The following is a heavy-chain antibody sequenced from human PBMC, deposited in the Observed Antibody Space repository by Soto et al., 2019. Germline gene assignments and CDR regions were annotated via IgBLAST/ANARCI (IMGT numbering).Heavy chain of an antibody. V-gene: IGHV4-4*07. CDR3: ARGNWNYYYGFDV. CDR1: DCSMSTYY. J-gene: IGHJ6*02. CDR2: IDNSGNT. D-gene: IGHD1-20*01. Sequence: XETRSLPCTVADCSMSTYYYNWIRQPAGKGLEWIGRIDNSGNTNYNPSLKSRVTISRDNANNSLYLQMNSLRAEDTAVYFCARGNWNYYYGFDVWGQGSTVTVSS.